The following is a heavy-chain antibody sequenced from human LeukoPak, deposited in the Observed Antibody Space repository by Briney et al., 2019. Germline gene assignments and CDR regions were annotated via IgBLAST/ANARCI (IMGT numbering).Heavy chain of an antibody. Sequence: SETLSLTCAVYGGSFSDYYWSWIRQPPGKGLEWIGEINHSGRTNYNPSLKSRVTISVDTSKNQFSLKLSSVTAADTAVYYCARHIVVVTAIGAPMDVWGKGTTVTVSS. CDR3: ARHIVVVTAIGAPMDV. CDR1: GGSFSDYY. J-gene: IGHJ6*04. V-gene: IGHV4-34*01. CDR2: INHSGRT. D-gene: IGHD2-21*02.